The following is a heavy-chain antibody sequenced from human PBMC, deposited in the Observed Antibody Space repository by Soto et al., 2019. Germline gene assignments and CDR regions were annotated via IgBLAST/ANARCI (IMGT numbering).Heavy chain of an antibody. CDR3: ANSPRAYCSSTSCSHYYYYYMDV. J-gene: IGHJ6*03. V-gene: IGHV4-34*01. D-gene: IGHD2-2*01. Sequence: SETLSLTCAFYGGSFSGYYWSLIRQPPGKGLEWIGEINHSGSTNYTPSLKSRVTISVDTSKNQFSLKLSSVTAADTAVYYCANSPRAYCSSTSCSHYYYYYMDVWGKGTTVTVSS. CDR2: INHSGST. CDR1: GGSFSGYY.